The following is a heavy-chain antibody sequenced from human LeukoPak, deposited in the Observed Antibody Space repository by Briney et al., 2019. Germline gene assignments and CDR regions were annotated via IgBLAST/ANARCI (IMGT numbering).Heavy chain of an antibody. CDR3: VGSLYGSRTDY. CDR1: GFTFSSYW. J-gene: IGHJ4*02. CDR2: INSDGSST. Sequence: AGGSLRLSCAASGFTFSSYWMHWVRQAPGKGLVWVSRINSDGSSTSYADSVKGRFTISRDNAKNTLYLQMNSLRDEDTAVYYCVGSLYGSRTDYWGQGTLATVSS. V-gene: IGHV3-74*01. D-gene: IGHD6-13*01.